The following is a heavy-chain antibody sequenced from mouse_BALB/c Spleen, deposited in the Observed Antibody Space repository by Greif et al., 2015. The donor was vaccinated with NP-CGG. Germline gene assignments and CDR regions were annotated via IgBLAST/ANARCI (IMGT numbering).Heavy chain of an antibody. Sequence: EVQVVESGGDLVKPGGSLKLSCAASGFTFSSYGMSWVRQTPDKRLEWVATISSGGSYTYYPDSVKGRFTISRDNAKNTLYLQMSSLKSEDTAMYYCARGTARAEGFAYWGQGTLVTVSA. D-gene: IGHD3-3*01. J-gene: IGHJ3*01. CDR3: ARGTARAEGFAY. CDR1: GFTFSSYG. CDR2: ISSGGSYT. V-gene: IGHV5-6*01.